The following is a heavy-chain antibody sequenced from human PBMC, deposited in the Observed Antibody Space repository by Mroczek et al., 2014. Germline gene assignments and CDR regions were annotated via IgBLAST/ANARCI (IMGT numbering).Heavy chain of an antibody. CDR3: ARVPNSSSWYDYFDY. CDR1: GYTFTSYG. CDR2: ISAYNGNT. J-gene: IGHJ4*02. Sequence: GQLVETGAEVKKPGASVKVSCKASGYTFTSYGISWVRQAPGQGLEWMGWISAYNGNTNYAQKLQGRVTMTTDTSTSTAYMELRSLRSDDTAVYYCARVPNSSSWYDYFDYWGQGTLVTVSS. D-gene: IGHD6-13*01. V-gene: IGHV1-18*01.